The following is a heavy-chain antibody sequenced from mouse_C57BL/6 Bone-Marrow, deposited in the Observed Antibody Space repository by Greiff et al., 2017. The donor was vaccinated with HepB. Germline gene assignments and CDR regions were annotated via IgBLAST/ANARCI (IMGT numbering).Heavy chain of an antibody. CDR2: IDPSDSET. D-gene: IGHD1-1*01. CDR3: AKGSSYWYFDV. CDR1: GYTFTSYW. J-gene: IGHJ1*03. V-gene: IGHV1-52*01. Sequence: VQLQQPGAELVRPGSSVKLSCKASGYTFTSYWMHWVKQRPIQGLEWIGNIDPSDSETHYNQKFKDKATLTVDKSSSTAYMQLSSLTSEDSAVYYCAKGSSYWYFDVWGKGTTVTVSS.